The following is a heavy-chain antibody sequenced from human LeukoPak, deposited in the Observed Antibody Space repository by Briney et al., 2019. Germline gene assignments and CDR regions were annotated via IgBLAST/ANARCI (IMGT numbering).Heavy chain of an antibody. D-gene: IGHD1-14*01. CDR1: GYTFTSYG. CDR3: ARDSLPGINYFDY. V-gene: IGHV1-18*01. Sequence: GASVKVSCKASGYTFTSYGISWVRQAPGQGLEWMGWISAYNGNTNYAQKLQGRVTMTTDTSTSTVYMELSSLRSEDTAVYYCARDSLPGINYFDYWGQGTLVTVSS. CDR2: ISAYNGNT. J-gene: IGHJ4*02.